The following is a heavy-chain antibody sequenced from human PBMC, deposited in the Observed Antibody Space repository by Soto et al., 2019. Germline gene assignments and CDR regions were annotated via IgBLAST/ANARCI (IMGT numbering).Heavy chain of an antibody. D-gene: IGHD3-10*01. CDR3: ARSMVRGVPNPYYFDY. V-gene: IGHV5-51*01. CDR1: GYSFTSYW. Sequence: GESLKISCKGSGYSFTSYWIGWVRQMPGKGLEWMGIIYPGDSDTRYSPSFQGQVTISADKSISTAYLQWSSLKASDTAMYYCARSMVRGVPNPYYFDYWGQGTLVTVTS. J-gene: IGHJ4*02. CDR2: IYPGDSDT.